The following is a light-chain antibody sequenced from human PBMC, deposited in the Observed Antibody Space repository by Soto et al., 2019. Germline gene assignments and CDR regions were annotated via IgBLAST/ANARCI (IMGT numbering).Light chain of an antibody. J-gene: IGKJ1*01. V-gene: IGKV3D-15*01. CDR1: HSFSSY. Sequence: EIVLTQSPGTLSLSPGERATLSCRAIHSFSSYLAWYQQKPGQAPRLLIYDAFNRATGIPARFSGSGSGTEFTLTISSLQSEDFAVYYCQQYNNWPRTFGQGTKVDI. CDR3: QQYNNWPRT. CDR2: DAF.